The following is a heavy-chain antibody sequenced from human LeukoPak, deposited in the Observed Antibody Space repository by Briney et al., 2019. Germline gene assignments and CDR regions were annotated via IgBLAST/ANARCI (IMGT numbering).Heavy chain of an antibody. CDR3: AKGGPNVAATFDH. Sequence: ASVKVSCKASGYTFTGYYMHWVRQAPGQGLEWVGWINPNSGGTNCAQKFQGRVTMTRDTSISTAYMELSRLRSDDTAVYYCAKGGPNVAATFDHWGQGTRVIVSS. J-gene: IGHJ4*02. CDR1: GYTFTGYY. CDR2: INPNSGGT. D-gene: IGHD6-19*01. V-gene: IGHV1-2*02.